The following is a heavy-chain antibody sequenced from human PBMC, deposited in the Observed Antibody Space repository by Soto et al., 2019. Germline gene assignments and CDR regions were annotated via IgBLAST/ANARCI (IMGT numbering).Heavy chain of an antibody. J-gene: IGHJ4*02. CDR1: GDSLSTSFW. Sequence: QVQLQESGPRLVKPSETLSLTCTVSGDSLSTSFWWTWVRQSPGKGLEWIGQIYHVGSTNYNPAPESRVTISVDKSKNQFSLKLTSVNAADTAVYYCAKASYGLGYFDYWGQGALVAVSS. CDR2: IYHVGST. D-gene: IGHD4-17*01. V-gene: IGHV4-4*02. CDR3: AKASYGLGYFDY.